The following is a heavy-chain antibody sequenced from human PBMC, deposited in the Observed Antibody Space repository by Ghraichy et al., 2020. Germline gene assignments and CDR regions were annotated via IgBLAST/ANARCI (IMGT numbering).Heavy chain of an antibody. V-gene: IGHV3-15*01. CDR2: IKSKADGGTT. Sequence: LSLTCAVSGFTISNTWMAWVRQPPGKGLEWVGRIKSKADGGTTDYPAPVKGRFTISRDDSKNTLHLEMNSLKTEDSAMYYCNTFWGLRDYWGQGTLVTVSS. J-gene: IGHJ4*02. CDR3: NTFWGLRDY. CDR1: GFTISNTW. D-gene: IGHD3-16*01.